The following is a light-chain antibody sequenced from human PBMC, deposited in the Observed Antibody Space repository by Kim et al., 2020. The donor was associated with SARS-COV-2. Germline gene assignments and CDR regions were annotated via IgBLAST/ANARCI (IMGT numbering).Light chain of an antibody. CDR2: DVS. J-gene: IGLJ1*01. CDR3: SSYTSSSPLYV. CDR1: SSDVGGYNY. Sequence: QSALTQPASVSGSPGQSITISCTGTSSDVGGYNYVSWYQQHPGKAPKLMIYDVSKRPSGVSNLFSGSKSGNTASLTISGLQAEDEADYYCSSYTSSSPLYVFGTGTKVTVL. V-gene: IGLV2-14*01.